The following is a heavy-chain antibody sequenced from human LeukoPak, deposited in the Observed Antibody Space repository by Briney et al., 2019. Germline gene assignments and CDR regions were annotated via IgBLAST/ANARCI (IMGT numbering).Heavy chain of an antibody. J-gene: IGHJ6*02. V-gene: IGHV4-34*01. D-gene: IGHD3-3*01. CDR1: GGSFSGYY. CDR3: ARGHAGITIFGPPRIYGMDV. Sequence: SETLSLTCAVYGGSFSGYYWSWIRQPPGKGLEWIGEINHSGSTNYNPSLKSRVTISVDTSKNQFSLKLSSVTAADTAVYYCARGHAGITIFGPPRIYGMDVWGQGTTVTVSS. CDR2: INHSGST.